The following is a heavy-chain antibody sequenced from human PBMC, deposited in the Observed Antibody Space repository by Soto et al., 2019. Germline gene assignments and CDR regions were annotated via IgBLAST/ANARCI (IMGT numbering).Heavy chain of an antibody. Sequence: GSLRLSCAASGFTFSDYYMSWIRQAPGKGLEWVSYISSSGSTIYYADSVKGRFTISRDNAKNSLYLQMNSLRAEDTAVYYCARDPKVTMVRGVNNWFDPWGQGTLVTVSS. CDR1: GFTFSDYY. CDR2: ISSSGSTI. CDR3: ARDPKVTMVRGVNNWFDP. V-gene: IGHV3-11*01. D-gene: IGHD3-10*01. J-gene: IGHJ5*02.